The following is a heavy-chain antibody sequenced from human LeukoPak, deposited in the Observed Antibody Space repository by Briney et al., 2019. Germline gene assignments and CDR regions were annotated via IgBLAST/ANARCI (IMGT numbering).Heavy chain of an antibody. CDR2: ISAYNGNT. V-gene: IGHV1-18*01. J-gene: IGHJ4*02. Sequence: ASVKVSCKASGYTFTSYGISWVRQAPRQGLEWMGWISAYNGNTNYAQKLQGRVTMTTDTSTSTAYMELRSLRSDDTAVYYCARARALLVRGAHDYWGQGTLVTVSS. CDR3: ARARALLVRGAHDY. D-gene: IGHD3-10*01. CDR1: GYTFTSYG.